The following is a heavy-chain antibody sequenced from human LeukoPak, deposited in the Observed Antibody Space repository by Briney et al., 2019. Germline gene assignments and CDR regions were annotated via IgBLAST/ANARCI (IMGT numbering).Heavy chain of an antibody. D-gene: IGHD3-10*01. Sequence: GGSLRLSCVASGFTFSDYYMSWIRQAPGKGLEWVSYISNSGSTIYYADSVKGRFTISRDNAKNSLYLQMNSLRAEDTAVYYCARRPWFGELFGAFDIWGQGTMVTVSS. J-gene: IGHJ3*02. CDR2: ISNSGSTI. CDR3: ARRPWFGELFGAFDI. CDR1: GFTFSDYY. V-gene: IGHV3-11*01.